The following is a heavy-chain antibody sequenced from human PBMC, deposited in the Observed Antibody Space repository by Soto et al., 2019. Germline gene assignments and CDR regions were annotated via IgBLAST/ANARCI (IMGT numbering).Heavy chain of an antibody. CDR1: GGTFSGYA. J-gene: IGHJ4*02. V-gene: IGHV1-69*01. CDR3: ATHSLGTSSPPYFDN. CDR2: FVPLFGST. D-gene: IGHD2-15*01. Sequence: QVQLVQSGAEVKKPGSSVKVSCQASGGTFSGYALTWVRQAPGQGLEWMGEFVPLFGSTNYAQKFAGRITIIADESTSTGYMELSTLRPEDTAVYSCATHSLGTSSPPYFDNWGQGTLVTVSS.